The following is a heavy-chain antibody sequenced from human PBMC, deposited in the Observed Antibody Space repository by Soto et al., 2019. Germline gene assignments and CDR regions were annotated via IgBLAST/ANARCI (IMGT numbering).Heavy chain of an antibody. V-gene: IGHV4-34*01. D-gene: IGHD4-17*01. CDR1: GGSFSGYY. CDR3: ASGGAGSTVTTSY. J-gene: IGHJ4*02. CDR2: INHSGST. Sequence: QVQLQQWGAGLLKPSETLSLTCAVYGGSFSGYYWSWIHQPPGKGLEWIGEINHSGSTNYNPSLKSRVTISVDTSKNQFSLKLSSVTAADTAVYYCASGGAGSTVTTSYWGQGTLVTVSS.